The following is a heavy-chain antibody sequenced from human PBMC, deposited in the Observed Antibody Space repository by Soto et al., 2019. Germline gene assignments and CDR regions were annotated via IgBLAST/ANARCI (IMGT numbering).Heavy chain of an antibody. CDR3: ASTGGFIVATMEHNYYGMDV. CDR1: GYSFTSYW. CDR2: IDPSDSYT. J-gene: IGHJ6*02. V-gene: IGHV5-10-1*01. Sequence: PGESLKISCKGSGYSFTSYWISWVCQMPGKGLEWMGRIDPSDSYTNYSPSFQGHVTISADKSISTAYLQWSSLKASDTAMYYCASTGGFIVATMEHNYYGMDVWGQGTTVTVSS. D-gene: IGHD5-12*01.